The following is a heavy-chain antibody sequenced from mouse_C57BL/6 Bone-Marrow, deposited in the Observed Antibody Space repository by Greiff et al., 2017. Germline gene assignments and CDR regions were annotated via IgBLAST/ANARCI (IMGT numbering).Heavy chain of an antibody. Sequence: QVQLKQPGAELVKPGASVKLSCKASGYTFTSYWMHWVKQRPGQGLEWIGMIHPNSGSTNYNEKFKSKATLTVDKSSSTAYMQLSSLTSEDSAVYYCARSSYYYGSSLYYYAMDYWGQGTTLTVSS. V-gene: IGHV1-64*01. CDR3: ARSSYYYGSSLYYYAMDY. D-gene: IGHD1-1*01. CDR2: IHPNSGST. CDR1: GYTFTSYW. J-gene: IGHJ2*01.